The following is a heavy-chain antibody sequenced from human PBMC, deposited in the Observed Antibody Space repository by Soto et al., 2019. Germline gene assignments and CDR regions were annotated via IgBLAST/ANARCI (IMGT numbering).Heavy chain of an antibody. D-gene: IGHD3-3*01. Sequence: QMHLVESGGGLVKPGGSLRLSCEASGFTFSNHYMAWIRQAPGKGLEWVSYISTSGTSTFYADSVKGRFTISRDNAKDSLFLQMNSLGVDDTAVYFCARDGVLFRAGFDSWGQGTLVTVAS. V-gene: IGHV3-11*01. CDR3: ARDGVLFRAGFDS. J-gene: IGHJ4*02. CDR1: GFTFSNHY. CDR2: ISTSGTST.